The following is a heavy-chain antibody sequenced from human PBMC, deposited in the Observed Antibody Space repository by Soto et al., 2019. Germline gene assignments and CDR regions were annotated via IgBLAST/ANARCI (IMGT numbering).Heavy chain of an antibody. Sequence: QVHLVESGGGVVQPGRSLRLSCVASGFTFSTYAIHWVRQAPGKGLDWVAVISNDGSKKYFVDSVKGRFTISRDNSNNPVYMHMNSLRAQDTALYYCARSIAVAGLDSWCTGTLVNVSS. CDR2: ISNDGSKK. CDR1: GFTFSTYA. J-gene: IGHJ4*02. V-gene: IGHV3-30-3*01. CDR3: ARSIAVAGLDS. D-gene: IGHD6-19*01.